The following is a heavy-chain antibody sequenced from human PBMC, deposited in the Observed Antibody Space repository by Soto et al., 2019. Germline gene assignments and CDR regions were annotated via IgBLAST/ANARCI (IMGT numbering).Heavy chain of an antibody. CDR1: GFPFSSFA. CDR3: ATDPKGFWSGSSYYYYGPDV. J-gene: IGHJ6*02. V-gene: IGHV3-23*01. Sequence: GGSLRLSCTASGFPFSSFAMSWVRQAPGKGLEWVSLISGSGGVTYYADSVKGRFTILRDNSKNTVYLQMNSLRAEDTAVYYCATDPKGFWSGSSYYYYGPDVWGQGTTVTVSS. D-gene: IGHD3-3*01. CDR2: ISGSGGVT.